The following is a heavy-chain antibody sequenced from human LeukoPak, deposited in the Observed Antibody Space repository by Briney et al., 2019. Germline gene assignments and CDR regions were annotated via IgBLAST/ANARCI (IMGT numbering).Heavy chain of an antibody. CDR1: GGSFSGYY. J-gene: IGHJ4*02. CDR3: ARIKREEIQDFWGVEPLRPMDY. Sequence: KASETLSLTCAVYGGSFSGYYWSWIRQPPGKGLEWIGEINHSGSTNYNPSLKSRVTISVDTSKNQFSLKLSSVTAADTAVYYCARIKREEIQDFWGVEPLRPMDYWGQGTLVTVSS. V-gene: IGHV4-34*01. CDR2: INHSGST. D-gene: IGHD3-3*01.